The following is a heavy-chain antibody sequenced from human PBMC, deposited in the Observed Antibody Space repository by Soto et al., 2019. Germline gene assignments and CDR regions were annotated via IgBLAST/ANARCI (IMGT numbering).Heavy chain of an antibody. CDR2: IYWDDDK. D-gene: IGHD6-13*01. CDR1: GFSLSTSGVG. J-gene: IGHJ4*02. Sequence: QITLKESGPTLVKPTQTLTLTCTFSGFSLSTSGVGVGWIRQPPGKALEWLALIYWDDDKRYNPSLKSRLTITKDNSKSQVVLIMTNMDPVDTATYVCAHYSSSWYEVDQWGQGTLVTVSS. V-gene: IGHV2-5*02. CDR3: AHYSSSWYEVDQ.